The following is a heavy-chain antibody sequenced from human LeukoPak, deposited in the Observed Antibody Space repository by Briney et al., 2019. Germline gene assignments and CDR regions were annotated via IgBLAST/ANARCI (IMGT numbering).Heavy chain of an antibody. D-gene: IGHD2-8*02. J-gene: IGHJ5*02. V-gene: IGHV3-23*01. CDR1: GFTFSNHA. CDR3: AKDVWWSVS. CDR2: ISANGVDT. Sequence: EGSQRLSCVASGFTFSNHAMTWVRQAPGKGLEWVSAISANGVDTFYAPSVRGRFTISRDNSKNTLYLQINSLRAEDTAIYYCAKDVWWSVSWGQGTLVTVSS.